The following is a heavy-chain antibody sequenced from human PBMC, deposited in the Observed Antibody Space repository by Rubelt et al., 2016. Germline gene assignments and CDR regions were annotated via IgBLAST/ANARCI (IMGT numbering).Heavy chain of an antibody. Sequence: QVRLQQWGAGLLKPSETLSLTCTVSGAPIGGYYWTWIRQPPGKGLEWIGYVFYVGRTKYNSSLKSRVTLSVTTSTNRFSLKLNSVTAADTSVSYCAGLRRAAYGDSAVDSWGRRILVNVSS. CDR3: AGLRRAAYGDSAVDS. J-gene: IGHJ4*02. D-gene: IGHD4-17*01. V-gene: IGHV4-59*01. CDR2: VFYVGRT. CDR1: GAPIGGYY.